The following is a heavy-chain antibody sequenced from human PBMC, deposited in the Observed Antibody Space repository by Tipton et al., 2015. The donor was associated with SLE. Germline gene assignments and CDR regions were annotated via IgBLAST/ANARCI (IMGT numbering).Heavy chain of an antibody. CDR3: ALKTFGAFDI. D-gene: IGHD3-16*01. CDR1: GGSISSYY. V-gene: IGHV4-4*09. J-gene: IGHJ3*02. Sequence: TLSLTCTVSGGSISSYYWSWIRQPPGKGLEWIGYIYTSGSTNYNPSLKSRVTISVDTSKNQFSLKLSSVTAADTAVYYCALKTFGAFDIWGQGTMVTVSS. CDR2: IYTSGST.